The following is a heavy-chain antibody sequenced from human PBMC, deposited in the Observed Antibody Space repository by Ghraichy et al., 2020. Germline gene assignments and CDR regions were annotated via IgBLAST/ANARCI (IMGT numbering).Heavy chain of an antibody. Sequence: GESLNISCKGSSYTFTSYWIGWVRQMPGKGLEWMGIIYPGDSDTRYSPSFQGQVTISADKSISTAYLQWSSLKASDTAMYYCARLGYDFQKGFDPWGQGTLVTVSS. V-gene: IGHV5-51*01. CDR2: IYPGDSDT. J-gene: IGHJ5*02. CDR1: SYTFTSYW. D-gene: IGHD3-3*01. CDR3: ARLGYDFQKGFDP.